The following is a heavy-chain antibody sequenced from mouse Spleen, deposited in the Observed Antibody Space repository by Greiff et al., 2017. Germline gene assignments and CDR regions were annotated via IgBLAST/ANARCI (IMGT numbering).Heavy chain of an antibody. D-gene: IGHD4-1*01. CDR3: ARDQANWDYAMDY. Sequence: VKLVESGPGLVAPSQSLSITCTVSGLSLTSYGVHWVRQPPGKGLEWLGVIWAGGSTNYNSALMSRLSISKDNSKSQVFLKMNSLQTDDTAMYYCARDQANWDYAMDYWGQGTSVTVSS. CDR2: IWAGGST. V-gene: IGHV2-9*02. J-gene: IGHJ4*01. CDR1: GLSLTSYG.